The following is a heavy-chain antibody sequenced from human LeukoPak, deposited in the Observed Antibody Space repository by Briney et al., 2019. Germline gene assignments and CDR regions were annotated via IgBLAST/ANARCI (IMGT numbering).Heavy chain of an antibody. J-gene: IGHJ4*02. D-gene: IGHD1-26*01. CDR2: ISGSGGST. CDR3: AKEWELLEDY. Sequence: GGSLRLSCAASGFTFASYSMTWVRQAPGKGLEWVSGISGSGGSTYYADSVKGRSTISRDNSKSTLYLQMNSLRAEDTAVYYCAKEWELLEDYWGQGTLVTVSS. V-gene: IGHV3-23*01. CDR1: GFTFASYS.